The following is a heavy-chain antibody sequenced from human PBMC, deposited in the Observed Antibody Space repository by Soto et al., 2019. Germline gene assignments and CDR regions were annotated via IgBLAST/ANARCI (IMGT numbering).Heavy chain of an antibody. CDR1: GFTFGSYS. V-gene: IGHV3-48*02. D-gene: IGHD5-18*01. CDR2: ISSSSSTI. CDR3: ARDPGSSYGPPDY. J-gene: IGHJ4*02. Sequence: SLRLSCAASGFTFGSYSMNWVRQAPGKGLEWVSYISSSSSTIYYADSVKGRFTISRDNSKNSLYLQMNSLRDEDTAVYYCARDPGSSYGPPDYWGQGTLVTVSS.